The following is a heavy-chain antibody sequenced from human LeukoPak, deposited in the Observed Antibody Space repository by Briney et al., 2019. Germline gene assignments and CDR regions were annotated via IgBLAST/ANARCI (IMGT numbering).Heavy chain of an antibody. J-gene: IGHJ4*02. Sequence: GGSLRLFCAASGFTFSSYAMHWVRQAPGKGLEWVAVTSYDGSNKYYADSVKGRFTISRDNSKNTLYLQMNSLRAEDTAVYYCAREGARGIAVAGPTQNFDYWGQGTLVTVSS. D-gene: IGHD6-19*01. CDR1: GFTFSSYA. CDR2: TSYDGSNK. CDR3: AREGARGIAVAGPTQNFDY. V-gene: IGHV3-30-3*01.